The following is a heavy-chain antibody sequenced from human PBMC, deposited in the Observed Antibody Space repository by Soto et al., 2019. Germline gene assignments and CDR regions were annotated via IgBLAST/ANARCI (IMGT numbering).Heavy chain of an antibody. Sequence: EVQLVESGGGLVQPGESLRVSCAASGFTLSSYAMSWVRQAPGKGLEWLSYISSSGSVINYADSVKGRFTVSRDYGKNSLSLQLNSLSDEDTAVYYCASDGALPGKRYFYGMDVWGQGTTVTVSS. V-gene: IGHV3-48*02. J-gene: IGHJ6*02. CDR1: GFTLSSYA. CDR2: ISSSGSVI. CDR3: ASDGALPGKRYFYGMDV. D-gene: IGHD3-9*01.